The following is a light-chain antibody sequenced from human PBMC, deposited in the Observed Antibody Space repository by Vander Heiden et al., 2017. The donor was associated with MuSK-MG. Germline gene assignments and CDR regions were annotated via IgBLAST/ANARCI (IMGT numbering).Light chain of an antibody. J-gene: IGLJ2*01. CDR1: KLGDKY. CDR3: QAWNSSTVV. Sequence: SYELTQPPSVSVSPGQTASITCSGDKLGDKYACWYQQKPGQSLVLVIYQDSKRPSGIPERFSGSNSATTATLTISGTQAVDESYYYCQAWNSSTVVFGGGTKLTVL. V-gene: IGLV3-1*01. CDR2: QDS.